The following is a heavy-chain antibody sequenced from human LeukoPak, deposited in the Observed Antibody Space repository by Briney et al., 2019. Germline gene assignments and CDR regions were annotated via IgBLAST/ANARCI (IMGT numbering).Heavy chain of an antibody. V-gene: IGHV1-8*02. D-gene: IGHD1-26*01. CDR1: GYTFTGYY. CDR2: MNPNSGNT. CDR3: ARDSGSYYNWFDP. J-gene: IGHJ5*02. Sequence: GASVKVSCKASGYTFTGYYMHWVRQATGQGLEWMGWMNPNSGNTGYAQKFQGRVTMTRNTSISTAYMELSSLRSEDTAVYYCARDSGSYYNWFDPWGQGTLVTVSS.